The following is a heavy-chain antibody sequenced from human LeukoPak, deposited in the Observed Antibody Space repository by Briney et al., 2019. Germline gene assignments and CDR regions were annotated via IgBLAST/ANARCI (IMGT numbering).Heavy chain of an antibody. J-gene: IGHJ5*02. CDR1: GFTSTSYS. CDR2: ISSGSSYI. CDR3: ARQFCSSSSCSNYNWFDP. D-gene: IGHD2-2*01. Sequence: PGGSLRLSCAASGFTSTSYSMNWVRQAPGKGLEWVSSISSGSSYIYYADSVKGRFTISRDNARNSLYLQMNSLRGEDTAVYYCARQFCSSSSCSNYNWFDPWGQGTLVTVSS. V-gene: IGHV3-21*01.